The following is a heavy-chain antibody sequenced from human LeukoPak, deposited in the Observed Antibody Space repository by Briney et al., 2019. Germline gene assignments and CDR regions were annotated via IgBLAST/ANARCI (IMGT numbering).Heavy chain of an antibody. J-gene: IGHJ4*02. CDR3: ARGEQWLVRY. CDR1: GYTFTGYY. Sequence: WASVKVSCKASGYTFTGYYMHWVRQAPGQGLEWMGWIDPNSGAANYEKRFQCRVTMTRDIAINTVYLEVRSDDTAVYYCARGEQWLVRYWGQGTLVIVSS. V-gene: IGHV1-2*02. CDR2: IDPNSGAA. D-gene: IGHD6-19*01.